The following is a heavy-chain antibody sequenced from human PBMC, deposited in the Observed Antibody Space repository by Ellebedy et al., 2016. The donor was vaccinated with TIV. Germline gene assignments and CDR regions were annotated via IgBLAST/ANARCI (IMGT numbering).Heavy chain of an antibody. CDR2: INQHGSEK. V-gene: IGHV3-7*01. J-gene: IGHJ4*02. CDR3: ARDAPVLRYFDWQIKDDY. Sequence: GESLKISCAASGFTFSHYWMSWVRQAPGKGPEWVANINQHGSEKYYVDSVKSRFTVARDNAKNSLYLQMNSLRAEDTAVYYCARDAPVLRYFDWQIKDDYWGQGTLVTVSS. D-gene: IGHD3-9*01. CDR1: GFTFSHYW.